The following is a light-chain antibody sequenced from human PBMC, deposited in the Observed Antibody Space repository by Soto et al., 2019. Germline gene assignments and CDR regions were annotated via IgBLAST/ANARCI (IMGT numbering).Light chain of an antibody. CDR3: QQANSFPRT. CDR2: AAS. V-gene: IGKV1-12*01. CDR1: QSISSY. J-gene: IGKJ5*01. Sequence: DIRMTQSPSSVSASVGDRVTITCRASQSISSYLNWYQQKPGKAPKLLIYAASSLQSGVPSRFSGSGSGTDFTLTISSLHPEDFATYYCQQANSFPRTFGQGTRLENK.